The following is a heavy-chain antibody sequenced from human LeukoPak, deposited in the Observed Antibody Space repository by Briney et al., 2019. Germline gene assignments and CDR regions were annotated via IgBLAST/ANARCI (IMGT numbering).Heavy chain of an antibody. J-gene: IGHJ3*02. CDR2: IKQDGSEK. V-gene: IGHV3-7*01. CDR1: GFTFSSYW. D-gene: IGHD3-16*02. CDR3: TSYYDYVWGSYRGDAFDI. Sequence: GGSLRLSCAASGFTFSSYWMSWVRQAPGKGLEWVANIKQDGSEKYYVDSVKGRFTISRDNAKNSLYLQMNSLRAEDTAVYYCTSYYDYVWGSYRGDAFDIWGQGTMVTVSS.